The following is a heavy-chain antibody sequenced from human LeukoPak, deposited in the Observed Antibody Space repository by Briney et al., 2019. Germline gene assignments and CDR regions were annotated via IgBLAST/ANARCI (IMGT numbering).Heavy chain of an antibody. V-gene: IGHV4-59*01. CDR2: IYYSGST. Sequence: SETLSLTCTVSGGSISSYYWSWIRQPPGKGLEWIGYIYYSGSTYYNPSLKSRVTISVDTSKNQFSLKLSSVTAADTAVYYCARGAYYYDSSLGYWGQGTLVTVSS. CDR3: ARGAYYYDSSLGY. J-gene: IGHJ4*02. CDR1: GGSISSYY. D-gene: IGHD3-22*01.